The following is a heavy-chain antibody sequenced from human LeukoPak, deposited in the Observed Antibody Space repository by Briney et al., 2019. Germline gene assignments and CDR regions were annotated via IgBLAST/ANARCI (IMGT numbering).Heavy chain of an antibody. CDR2: ISSSTTYI. J-gene: IGHJ4*02. D-gene: IGHD4-23*01. CDR1: GFTFSTYE. Sequence: GGSLRLSCAASGFTFSTYEASWVRQAPGKGLEWVASISSSTTYIYYADSLKGRFAISRDDAKNSLYLQMSSLRAEDTAVYYCAREVIGGNSAWGQGTLVTVSS. V-gene: IGHV3-21*01. CDR3: AREVIGGNSA.